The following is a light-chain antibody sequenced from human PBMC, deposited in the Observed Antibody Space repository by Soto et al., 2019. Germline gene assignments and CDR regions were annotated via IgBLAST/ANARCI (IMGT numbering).Light chain of an antibody. J-gene: IGKJ1*01. CDR1: QSVSRSY. CDR3: QQYGSSSWT. Sequence: EIVLTQSPGTLSLSPGERATLSCRASQSVSRSYFAWYQQRFGQAPRLLIYGASSRATGIPDRFSGRGSGTDFTLTISRLEPEDFAVYYCQQYGSSSWTFGKGTKVEIK. V-gene: IGKV3-20*01. CDR2: GAS.